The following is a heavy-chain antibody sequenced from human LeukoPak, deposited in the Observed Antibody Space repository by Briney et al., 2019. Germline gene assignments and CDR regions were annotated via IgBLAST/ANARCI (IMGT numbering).Heavy chain of an antibody. CDR1: GFTFSSYA. V-gene: IGHV3-30-3*01. CDR3: ARGGNTAMVPYYFDY. D-gene: IGHD5-18*01. J-gene: IGHJ4*02. Sequence: PGRSLRLSCAASGFTFSSYAMHWVRQAPGKGLEWVAVISYDGSNKYYADSVKGRFTISRDNSKNTLYLQMNSLRAEDTAVYYCARGGNTAMVPYYFDYWGQGTLVTVSS. CDR2: ISYDGSNK.